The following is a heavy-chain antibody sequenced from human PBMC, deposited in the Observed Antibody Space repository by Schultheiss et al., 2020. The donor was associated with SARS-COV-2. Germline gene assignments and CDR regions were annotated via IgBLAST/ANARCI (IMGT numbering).Heavy chain of an antibody. J-gene: IGHJ4*02. CDR2: ISGSGGRET. Sequence: GGSLRLSCAASGFTFSSYGMHWIRQPPGKGLEWVSAISGSGGRETYYADSVKGRFTISRDNAKNSLYLQMNSLRAEDTAVYYCASSYHISTYYYFDCWGQGTLVTVSS. CDR1: GFTFSSYG. V-gene: IGHV3-21*04. D-gene: IGHD3-3*02. CDR3: ASSYHISTYYYFDC.